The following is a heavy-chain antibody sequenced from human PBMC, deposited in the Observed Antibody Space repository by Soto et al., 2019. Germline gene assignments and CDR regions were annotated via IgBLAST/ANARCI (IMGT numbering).Heavy chain of an antibody. D-gene: IGHD6-13*01. CDR3: AKEGNIGSSSWYYFDS. Sequence: QVQLVESGGGVVQPGRSLRLSCAASGFTFRSNGMHWVRQAPGKGLEWVATIWYDASNKYYADSVKGRFTISRDNSKNTLYLHMNNLRAEDTGIYYCAKEGNIGSSSWYYFDSWGQGTLVTVSS. J-gene: IGHJ4*02. V-gene: IGHV3-33*06. CDR2: IWYDASNK. CDR1: GFTFRSNG.